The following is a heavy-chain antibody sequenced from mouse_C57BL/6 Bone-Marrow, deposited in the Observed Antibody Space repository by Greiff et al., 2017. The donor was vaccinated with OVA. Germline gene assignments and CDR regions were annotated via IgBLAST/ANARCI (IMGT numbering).Heavy chain of an antibody. CDR3: ARRAGKGFDY. D-gene: IGHD3-3*01. V-gene: IGHV1-81*01. J-gene: IGHJ2*01. CDR2: IYPRSGNT. Sequence: QVQLKESGAELARPGASVKLSCKASGYTFTSYGISWVKQRTGQGLEWIGEIYPRSGNTYYNEKFKGKATLTADKSSSTAYMELRSLTSEDSAVYYCARRAGKGFDYWGQGTTLTVSS. CDR1: GYTFTSYG.